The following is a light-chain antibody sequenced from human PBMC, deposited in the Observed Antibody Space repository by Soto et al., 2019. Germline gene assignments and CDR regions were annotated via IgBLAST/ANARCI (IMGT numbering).Light chain of an antibody. J-gene: IGKJ4*01. CDR1: QSVSNY. V-gene: IGKV3-11*01. CDR2: DAS. CDR3: QQRTSWHPLT. Sequence: EIVLTQSTATLSLSPGERATLSCRASQSVSNYLAWYQQKPGQAPRLLIYDASNRATGIPARFSGSVSGTDFTLTISSLEPVDVAVYYCQQRTSWHPLTFGGGTKVEI.